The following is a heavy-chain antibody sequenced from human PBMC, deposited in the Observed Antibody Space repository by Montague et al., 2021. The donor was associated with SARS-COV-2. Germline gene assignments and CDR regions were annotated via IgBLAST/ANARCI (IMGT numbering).Heavy chain of an antibody. CDR1: GGSISSGGYS. V-gene: IGHV4-61*08. D-gene: IGHD3-9*01. Sequence: SETLSLTCAVSGGSISSGGYSWSWIRQPPGKGLEWIGRIYYSGSTNYNPSLKSRVTISVDTSKNQFSLKLSSVTAADTAVYYCARTGLGAYDILTGYTVNAFDIWGQGTMVTVSS. CDR2: IYYSGST. J-gene: IGHJ3*02. CDR3: ARTGLGAYDILTGYTVNAFDI.